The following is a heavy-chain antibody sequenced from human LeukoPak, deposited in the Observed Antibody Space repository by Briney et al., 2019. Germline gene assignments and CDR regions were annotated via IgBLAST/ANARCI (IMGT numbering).Heavy chain of an antibody. Sequence: GGSLRLSCAASGFTFSSYWMHWVRQAPGRGLVWVSRINSDGSSTSCADSVKGRFTISRDNAKNTLYLQMNSLRAEDTAVYYCARDRPGTTGTTSGGGFDPWGQGTLVTVSS. CDR3: ARDRPGTTGTTSGGGFDP. J-gene: IGHJ5*02. CDR1: GFTFSSYW. D-gene: IGHD1-1*01. V-gene: IGHV3-74*01. CDR2: INSDGSST.